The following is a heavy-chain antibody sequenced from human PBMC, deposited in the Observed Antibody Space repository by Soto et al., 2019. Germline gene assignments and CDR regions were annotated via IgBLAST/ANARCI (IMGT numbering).Heavy chain of an antibody. D-gene: IGHD3-10*01. CDR3: AKNRQFRSYYESAGHYDN. CDR2: VSARGDST. CDR1: GFTFSNYA. J-gene: IGHJ4*02. Sequence: GGSLRLSCAASGFTFSNYAMAWVRQAPGKGLEWVSVVSARGDSTNYADSVKGRFTISRDNSKNTLYLQMNSLRAEDTAIYYCAKNRQFRSYYESAGHYDNWGQGTLVTVSS. V-gene: IGHV3-23*01.